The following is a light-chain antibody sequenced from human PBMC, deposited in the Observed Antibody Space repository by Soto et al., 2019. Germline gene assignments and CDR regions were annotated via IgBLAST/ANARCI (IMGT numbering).Light chain of an antibody. Sequence: EIVLTPSPCTLSLSPGQRAPLSCRASQSVSSSYLAWYQQKPGQAPRLLIYGASSRATGIPDRFSGSGSGTDFTLTISRLEPEDFAVYYCQQYGSSPPRLTVGGGTKVDI. J-gene: IGKJ4*01. V-gene: IGKV3-20*01. CDR3: QQYGSSPPRLT. CDR1: QSVSSSY. CDR2: GAS.